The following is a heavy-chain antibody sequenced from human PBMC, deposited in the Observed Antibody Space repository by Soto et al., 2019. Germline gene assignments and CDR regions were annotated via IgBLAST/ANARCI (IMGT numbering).Heavy chain of an antibody. D-gene: IGHD2-15*01. J-gene: IGHJ5*02. V-gene: IGHV3-23*01. CDR3: AKDNSLHWFDP. Sequence: PGGSLRLSCATSGFTFSSYAMTWVRQAPGKGLEWVSTFNGNGGLTYYADSVKGRFTISRDNSKNTLYLQMDSLGAEDKAIYYCAKDNSLHWFDPWGQGTLVTVSS. CDR1: GFTFSSYA. CDR2: FNGNGGLT.